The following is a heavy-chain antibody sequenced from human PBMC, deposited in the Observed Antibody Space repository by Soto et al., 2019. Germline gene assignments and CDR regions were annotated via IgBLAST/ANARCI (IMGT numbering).Heavy chain of an antibody. CDR3: ARGDVTTVITIRYYYYYYYMDV. V-gene: IGHV3-33*01. J-gene: IGHJ6*03. CDR2: IWYDGSNK. Sequence: QVQLVESGGGVVQPGRSLRLSCAASGFTFSSYGMHWVRQAPGKGLEWVAVIWYDGSNKYYADSVKGRFTISRDNSKNTLYLQMNSLRAEDTAVYYCARGDVTTVITIRYYYYYYYMDVWGKGTTVTVSS. D-gene: IGHD4-17*01. CDR1: GFTFSSYG.